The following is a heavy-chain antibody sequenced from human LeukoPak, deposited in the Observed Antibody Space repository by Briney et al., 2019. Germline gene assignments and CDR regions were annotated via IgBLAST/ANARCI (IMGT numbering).Heavy chain of an antibody. D-gene: IGHD3-22*01. Sequence: SVKVTCKASGGTFSSYAISWVRQAPGQGLKWMGRIIPILGIANYAQKFQGRVTITADKSTSTAYMELSSLRSEDTAVYYCASAPYYYDSSGYYVEYWGQGTLVTVSS. J-gene: IGHJ4*02. CDR3: ASAPYYYDSSGYYVEY. CDR2: IIPILGIA. CDR1: GGTFSSYA. V-gene: IGHV1-69*04.